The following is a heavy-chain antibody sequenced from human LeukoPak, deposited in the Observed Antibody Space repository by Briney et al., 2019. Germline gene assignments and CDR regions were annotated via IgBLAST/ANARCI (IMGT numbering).Heavy chain of an antibody. V-gene: IGHV3-74*01. CDR2: INSDGSST. D-gene: IGHD1-1*01. CDR3: ARASWIRRDYDY. J-gene: IGHJ4*02. CDR1: GFTFSSYW. Sequence: GGSLRLSCAASGFTFSSYWMDWVRQAPGKGLVWVSRINSDGSSTSYADSVKGRFTISRDNAKNTLYLQMNSLRAEDTAVYYCARASWIRRDYDYWGQGTLVTVSS.